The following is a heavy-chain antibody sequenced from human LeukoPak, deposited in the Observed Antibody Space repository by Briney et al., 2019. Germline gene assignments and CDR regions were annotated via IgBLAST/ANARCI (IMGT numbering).Heavy chain of an antibody. CDR3: TTVSAAGHLDY. D-gene: IGHD6-13*01. CDR1: GFTFTNAW. Sequence: GGSLRLSCAASGFTFTNAWMSWVRQAPGKELEWVGRIRSKPDGGTTDYAAPVKGRFTISRDDSKNTLFLQMNSLKTEDTAVYYCTTVSAAGHLDYWGQGTLVTVSS. J-gene: IGHJ4*02. CDR2: IRSKPDGGTT. V-gene: IGHV3-15*01.